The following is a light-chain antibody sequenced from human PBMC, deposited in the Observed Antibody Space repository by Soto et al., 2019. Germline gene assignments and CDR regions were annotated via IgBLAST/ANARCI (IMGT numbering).Light chain of an antibody. Sequence: AIRMTQSPSSFSASTGDRVTITCRASQGISSYLAWYQQKPGKAPKLLIYAASTLQSGVPSRLSGSGSGTDFTITISCLQSEDFATYYCQQYYSYPPTFGQGTKLEIK. CDR1: QGISSY. CDR2: AAS. V-gene: IGKV1-8*01. J-gene: IGKJ2*01. CDR3: QQYYSYPPT.